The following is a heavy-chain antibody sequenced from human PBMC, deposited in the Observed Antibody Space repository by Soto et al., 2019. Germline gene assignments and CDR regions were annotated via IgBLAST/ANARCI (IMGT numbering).Heavy chain of an antibody. CDR3: ARVLARGYYYYGMDV. V-gene: IGHV4-34*01. Sequence: PSETLSLTCAVYGGSFSGYYWSWIRQPPGKGLEWIGEINHSGSTNYNPSLKSRVTISVDTSKNQSSLKLSSVTAADTAVYYCARVLARGYYYYGMDVWGQGTTVTVSS. CDR2: INHSGST. J-gene: IGHJ6*02. CDR1: GGSFSGYY.